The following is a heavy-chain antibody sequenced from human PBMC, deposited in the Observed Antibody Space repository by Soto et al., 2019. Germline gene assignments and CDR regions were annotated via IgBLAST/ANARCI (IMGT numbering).Heavy chain of an antibody. J-gene: IGHJ4*02. CDR1: GYTFTSYA. V-gene: IGHV1-3*05. Sequence: QVQLVQSGAEEKKPGASVKVSCKASGYTFTSYAMHWVRQAPGQRLEWMGWINAGNGNTKYSQKFQGRVTITRDTAASTAYMELSSLRSEDTAVYYCAREGTVTLFDYWGQGTLVTVSS. CDR2: INAGNGNT. D-gene: IGHD4-17*01. CDR3: AREGTVTLFDY.